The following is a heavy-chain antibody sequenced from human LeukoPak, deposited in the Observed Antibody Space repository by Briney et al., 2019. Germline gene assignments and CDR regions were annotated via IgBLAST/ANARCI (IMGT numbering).Heavy chain of an antibody. CDR2: INPHSGGA. CDR1: GSTVTEHC. J-gene: IGHJ4*02. V-gene: IGHV1-2*02. CDR3: ARGQSLNDY. Sequence: GASVKDSRKGSGSTVTEHCMHWVRPAAGQGLVRIGWINPHSGGANYAENFQGRVTMTRATSISTAYMELSSLRYDDTALYYCARGQSLNDYWGQGTLVTVPS.